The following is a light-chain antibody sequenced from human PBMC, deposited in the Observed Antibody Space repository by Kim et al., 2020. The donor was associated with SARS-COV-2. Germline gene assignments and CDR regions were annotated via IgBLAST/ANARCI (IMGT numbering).Light chain of an antibody. CDR1: QSVSSN. V-gene: IGKV3-15*01. J-gene: IGKJ2*01. Sequence: EIVMTQSPGTLSVSPGERATLSCRASQSVSSNLAWYQQKPGQAPRLLIYGASTRATGIPARFSGSGSGTEFTLTISSLQSEDFAVYYCQQYNNWRYTFGQGTKLEI. CDR2: GAS. CDR3: QQYNNWRYT.